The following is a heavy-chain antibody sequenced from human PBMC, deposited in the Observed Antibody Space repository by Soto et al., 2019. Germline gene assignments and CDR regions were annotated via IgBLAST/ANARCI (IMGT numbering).Heavy chain of an antibody. CDR1: GFTFRSYE. D-gene: IGHD3-22*01. Sequence: GGSLRLSCAASGFTFRSYEMNWVRQAPGKGLEWVSYISSSGSTIYYADSVKGRFTISRDNAKNSLYLQMNSLRAEDTAVYYCAGYDSSGYYNYWGQGTLVTVSS. J-gene: IGHJ4*02. CDR2: ISSSGSTI. V-gene: IGHV3-48*03. CDR3: AGYDSSGYYNY.